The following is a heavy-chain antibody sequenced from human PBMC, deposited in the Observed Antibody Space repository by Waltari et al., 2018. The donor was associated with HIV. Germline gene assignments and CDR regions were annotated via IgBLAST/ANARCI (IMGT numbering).Heavy chain of an antibody. Sequence: STWDSGSTYYNPSLKSRVTISVDTSKNQFSLKLSSVTAADTALYYCARHPPLGDSAGYYYGMDVWGQGTTVTVSS. CDR3: ARHPPLGDSAGYYYGMDV. CDR2: TWDSGST. D-gene: IGHD2-21*02. J-gene: IGHJ6*02. V-gene: IGHV4-39*01.